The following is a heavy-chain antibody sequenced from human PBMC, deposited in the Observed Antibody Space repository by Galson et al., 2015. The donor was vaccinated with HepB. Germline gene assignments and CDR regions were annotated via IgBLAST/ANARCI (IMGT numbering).Heavy chain of an antibody. D-gene: IGHD5-12*01. CDR2: ISYDGSNK. V-gene: IGHV3-30*19. CDR3: ASLRFPRYGGYVGPAAFDI. Sequence: SLRLSCAASGFTFSSYGMHWVRQAPGKGLEWVAVISYDGSNKYYADSVKGRFTISRDNSKDTLYLQMNSLRAEDTAVYYCASLRFPRYGGYVGPAAFDIWGQGTMVTVSS. CDR1: GFTFSSYG. J-gene: IGHJ3*02.